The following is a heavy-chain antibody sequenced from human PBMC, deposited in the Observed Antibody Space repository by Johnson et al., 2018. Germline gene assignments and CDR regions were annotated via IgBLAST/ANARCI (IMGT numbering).Heavy chain of an antibody. CDR2: INSDGSST. D-gene: IGHD3-22*01. CDR1: GFTFSSYR. V-gene: IGHV3-74*01. Sequence: VQLVETGGGLAPXGGSXRLXCAVSGFTFSSYRMYWVRHGPGKGLVWVSRINSDGSSTSYADSVKGRFTISRDNVKNTLYLQMDSLRADDTAVYYCARVSGYDAFDIWGQGTMVTVSS. J-gene: IGHJ3*02. CDR3: ARVSGYDAFDI.